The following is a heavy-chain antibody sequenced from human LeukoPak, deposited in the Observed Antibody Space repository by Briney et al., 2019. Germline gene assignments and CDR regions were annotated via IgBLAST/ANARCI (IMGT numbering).Heavy chain of an antibody. CDR3: ATVGYSYGNALRFDY. CDR1: GYTFTSYD. CDR2: MNPNSGNT. J-gene: IGHJ4*02. Sequence: GASVKVSCKASGYTFTSYDINWVRQATGQGLEWMGWMNPNSGNTGYAQKFQGRVTMTRNTSISTAYMELSSLRPEDTAVYYCATVGYSYGNALRFDYWGQGTLVTVSS. D-gene: IGHD5-18*01. V-gene: IGHV1-8*01.